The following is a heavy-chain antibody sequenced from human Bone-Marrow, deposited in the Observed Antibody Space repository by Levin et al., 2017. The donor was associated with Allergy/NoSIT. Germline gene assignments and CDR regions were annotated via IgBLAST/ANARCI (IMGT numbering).Heavy chain of an antibody. CDR3: ARLDGYSFDD. CDR1: GGSICSAGYH. CDR2: ISYRGST. V-gene: IGHV4-31*03. Sequence: SQTLSLTCTVSGGSICSAGYHWTWIRQYPGKGLEWIGYISYRGSTYFNPSLKSRLTMSIDTSEQHFSLNLTSVSAADTAIYYCARLDGYSFDDWGQGALVTVSS. D-gene: IGHD1-1*01. J-gene: IGHJ4*02.